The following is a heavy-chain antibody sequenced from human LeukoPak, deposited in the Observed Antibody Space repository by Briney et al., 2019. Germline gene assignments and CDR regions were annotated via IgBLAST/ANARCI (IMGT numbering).Heavy chain of an antibody. CDR3: AKGPLGIAARPPFV. CDR1: GFTFSSYA. V-gene: IGHV3-23*01. D-gene: IGHD6-6*01. J-gene: IGHJ4*02. CDR2: ISGSGGNT. Sequence: GGSLRLSCAASGFTFSSYAMSWVRQAPGKGLEWVSAISGSGGNTYYADSVKGRFTISRDNSKNTLYLQMNSLRAEDTAVYYCAKGPLGIAARPPFVWGQGTLVTVSS.